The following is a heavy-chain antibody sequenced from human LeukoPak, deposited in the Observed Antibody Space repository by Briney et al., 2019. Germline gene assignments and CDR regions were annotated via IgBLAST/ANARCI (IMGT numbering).Heavy chain of an antibody. D-gene: IGHD2-15*01. Sequence: GGSLRLSCAASGFTFSSYSMNWVRQAPGKGLEWVSYISSSSSTIYYADSVKGRFTISRDNAKNSLYLQMSSLRAEDTAVYYCVGDPLVAANYWGQGTLVTVSS. J-gene: IGHJ4*02. V-gene: IGHV3-48*04. CDR1: GFTFSSYS. CDR3: VGDPLVAANY. CDR2: ISSSSSTI.